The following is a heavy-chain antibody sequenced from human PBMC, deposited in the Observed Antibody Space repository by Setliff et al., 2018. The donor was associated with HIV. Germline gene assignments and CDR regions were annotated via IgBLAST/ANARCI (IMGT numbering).Heavy chain of an antibody. J-gene: IGHJ5*02. CDR3: ARWSCGRATCYDSPYNWFEP. V-gene: IGHV1-18*01. D-gene: IGHD2-2*01. CDR1: GYTFTNFG. CDR2: VSPYNGHT. Sequence: ASVMVSCKASGYTFTNFGVGWVRQAPGQGLEWMGWVSPYNGHTKYAQRFQGRVTMSTDTSTSTIYMELTSLRSDDTAVYYCARWSCGRATCYDSPYNWFEPWGQGTLVTVS.